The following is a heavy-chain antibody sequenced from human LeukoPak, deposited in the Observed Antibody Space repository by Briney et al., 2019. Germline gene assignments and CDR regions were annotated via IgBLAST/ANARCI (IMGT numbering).Heavy chain of an antibody. D-gene: IGHD3-16*01. Sequence: GGSLRLSCAASGYTFSSYSMNWVRQAPGRGLEWLSSISNRGTYIYYADSVKGRFTISRDNAKNSVYLQMNSLRAEDTAVYYCARGLGYPHGAFDIWGQGTMVTVSS. CDR2: ISNRGTYI. CDR3: ARGLGYPHGAFDI. J-gene: IGHJ3*02. V-gene: IGHV3-21*01. CDR1: GYTFSSYS.